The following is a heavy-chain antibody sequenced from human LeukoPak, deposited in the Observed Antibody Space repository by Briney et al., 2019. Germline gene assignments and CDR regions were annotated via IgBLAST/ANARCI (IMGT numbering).Heavy chain of an antibody. Sequence: GGSLRLSCAASGFTFSSHWMSWVRQAPGKGLEWVANIKQDGSDKYYVDSVKARFTISRNNAEKSLYLQMNSLRAEDTTVYYCARGRLGSGYLLDYWGQGTLATVSS. CDR2: IKQDGSDK. CDR1: GFTFSSHW. J-gene: IGHJ4*02. D-gene: IGHD3-22*01. V-gene: IGHV3-7*04. CDR3: ARGRLGSGYLLDY.